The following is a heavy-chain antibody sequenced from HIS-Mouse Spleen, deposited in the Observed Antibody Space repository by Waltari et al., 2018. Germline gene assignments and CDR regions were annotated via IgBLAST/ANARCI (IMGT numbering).Heavy chain of an antibody. D-gene: IGHD6-13*01. CDR3: AREIPYSSSWYDWYFDL. V-gene: IGHV4-39*07. CDR2: IYYSGTT. Sequence: QLQLQESGPGLVKPSETLSLTCTVSGGSISSSSYYWGWIRQPPGKGLGWIGSIYYSGTTYYTPPRNGRVTISVDTSKNQFSLKLSSVTAADTAVYYCAREIPYSSSWYDWYFDLWGRGTLVTVSS. J-gene: IGHJ2*01. CDR1: GGSISSSSYY.